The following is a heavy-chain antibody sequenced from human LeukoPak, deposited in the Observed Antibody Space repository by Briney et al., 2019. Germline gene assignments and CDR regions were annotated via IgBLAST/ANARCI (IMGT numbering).Heavy chain of an antibody. V-gene: IGHV3-30*02. CDR1: GFTFSSYG. J-gene: IGHJ4*02. D-gene: IGHD2-2*01. CDR3: AKDLSAAYFDY. Sequence: GGSLRLSCAASGFTFSSYGMHWVRQAPGKGLEWVAFVRSDGGIKYYADSVKGRFTISRDNSRTTVYLQMNGLRAEDTAVYHCAKDLSAAYFDYWGQGTLVTVSS. CDR2: VRSDGGIK.